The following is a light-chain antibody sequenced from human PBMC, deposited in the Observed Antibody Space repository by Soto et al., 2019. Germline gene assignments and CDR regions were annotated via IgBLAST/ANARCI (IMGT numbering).Light chain of an antibody. J-gene: IGKJ4*01. CDR2: GAS. CDR3: QQYNDLST. CDR1: QSVMSSF. Sequence: EVVLTQSPGTLSLSPGERASLSCRASQSVMSSFLAWYQHKPGQAPRLLIYGASSRATGIPDRFSGSGSGRDFTLAISSLQPEDFATYYCQQYNDLSTFGGGTKVEI. V-gene: IGKV3-20*01.